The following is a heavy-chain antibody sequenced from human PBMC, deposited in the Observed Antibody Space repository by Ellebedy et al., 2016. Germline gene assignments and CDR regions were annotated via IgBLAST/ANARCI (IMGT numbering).Heavy chain of an antibody. CDR1: GGTFSSYA. V-gene: IGHV1-69*13. J-gene: IGHJ6*02. CDR2: IIPIFGTA. D-gene: IGHD2-15*01. Sequence: SVKVSCXASGGTFSSYAISWVRQAPGQGLEWMGGIIPIFGTANYAQKFQGRVTITADESTSTAYMELSSLRSEDTAVYYCASGGGYCSGGSCYSVDYYYYGMDVWGQGTTVTVSS. CDR3: ASGGGYCSGGSCYSVDYYYYGMDV.